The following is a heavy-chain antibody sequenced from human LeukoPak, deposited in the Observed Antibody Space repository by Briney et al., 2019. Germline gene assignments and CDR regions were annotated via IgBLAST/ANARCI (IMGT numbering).Heavy chain of an antibody. J-gene: IGHJ4*02. CDR1: GLTFSDSR. CDR2: IYSGGST. Sequence: PGGSLRLSCAVSGLTFSDSRMIWVRQAPGRGLEWVSVIYSGGSTYYADSVKGRFTISRDNSKNTLFLQMNSLRAGDTAVYYCARGTVTTVDYWGQGTLVTVSS. V-gene: IGHV3-66*01. CDR3: ARGTVTTVDY. D-gene: IGHD4-17*01.